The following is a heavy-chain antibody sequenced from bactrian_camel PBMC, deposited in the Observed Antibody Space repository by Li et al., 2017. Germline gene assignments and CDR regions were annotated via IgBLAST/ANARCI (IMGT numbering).Heavy chain of an antibody. CDR1: GYSLGACG. J-gene: IGHJ4*01. CDR2: MSRDGTI. Sequence: HVQLVESGGGSAQVGGSLKLSCGASGYSLGACGMGWYRQAPGKDRELVSTMSRDGTINYADSVKGRFSLSLENDKDTINLHMNSLKTEDTAVYYCVADAKEDRGVFNCGSGDLPLWGPGTQVTVS. D-gene: IGHD3*01. V-gene: IGHV3S55*01. CDR3: VADAKEDRGVFNCGSGDLPL.